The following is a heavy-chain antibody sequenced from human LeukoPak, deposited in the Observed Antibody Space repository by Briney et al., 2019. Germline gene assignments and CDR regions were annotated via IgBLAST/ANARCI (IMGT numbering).Heavy chain of an antibody. CDR1: GFTFSGFW. CDR2: ISTDGITT. D-gene: IGHD3-3*01. Sequence: PGGSLRLSCAASGFTFSGFWMHWVRQAPGKGLVWVARISTDGITTDYADSVKGRFTISRDNAENTLYLQMNSLRAEDTAVYYCARGGSGYSHYWGQGTLVTVSS. CDR3: ARGGSGYSHY. J-gene: IGHJ4*02. V-gene: IGHV3-74*01.